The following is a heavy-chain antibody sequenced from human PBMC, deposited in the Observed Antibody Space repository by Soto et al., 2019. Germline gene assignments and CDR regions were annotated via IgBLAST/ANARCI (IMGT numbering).Heavy chain of an antibody. CDR1: GYTFTSYG. J-gene: IGHJ6*02. V-gene: IGHV1-18*01. CDR3: ARFSFTVIRPNDYFYYAMDV. Sequence: QVQLVQSGAEVKKPGASVKVSCKASGYTFTSYGISWVRQAPGQGLEWMGWISAYNGNTNYAQKLQGRVTMTTDTATITAFIVLMSLRSDDTAVYYCARFSFTVIRPNDYFYYAMDVWGQGTTVTVSS. D-gene: IGHD4-17*01. CDR2: ISAYNGNT.